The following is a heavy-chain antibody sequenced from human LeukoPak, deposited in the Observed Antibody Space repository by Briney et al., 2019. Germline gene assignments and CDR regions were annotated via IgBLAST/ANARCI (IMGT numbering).Heavy chain of an antibody. D-gene: IGHD1-1*01. J-gene: IGHJ3*02. CDR3: ARGSTTIQRRDTFDI. CDR1: GFTFNNYA. Sequence: GGSLRLSCAASGFTFNNYAMTWFRQAPGRGLEWLSLISGDAGSTAYADSVKGRFTISRDNAKNSLYLQMNSLRVEDTAVYYCARGSTTIQRRDTFDIWGQGTMVTVSS. V-gene: IGHV3-21*01. CDR2: ISGDAGST.